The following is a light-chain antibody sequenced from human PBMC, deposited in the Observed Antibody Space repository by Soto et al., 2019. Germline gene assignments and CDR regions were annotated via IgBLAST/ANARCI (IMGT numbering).Light chain of an antibody. Sequence: DIQMTQSPSTLSASIGDSVTITCRASQSIINWLAWYQQKPGKAPKLLIYKASSLESGVPSRFSGSGSGTEFTLTISSLQPDDCATYYCQQYNSYRTFGQGTKVDIK. CDR2: KAS. J-gene: IGKJ1*01. CDR1: QSIINW. V-gene: IGKV1-5*03. CDR3: QQYNSYRT.